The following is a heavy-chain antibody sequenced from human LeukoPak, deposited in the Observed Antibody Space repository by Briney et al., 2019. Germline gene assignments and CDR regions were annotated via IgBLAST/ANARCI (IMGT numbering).Heavy chain of an antibody. J-gene: IGHJ4*02. Sequence: GGSLRLSCAASGFTFSSYGMHWVRQAPGKGLEWVAFIRYDGSNKYYADSVKGRFTISRDNSKNTLYLQMNSLRAEDTAVYYCAKGSLLLSGGYYFDYWGQGTLVTVSS. CDR1: GFTFSSYG. CDR2: IRYDGSNK. D-gene: IGHD6-25*01. V-gene: IGHV3-30*02. CDR3: AKGSLLLSGGYYFDY.